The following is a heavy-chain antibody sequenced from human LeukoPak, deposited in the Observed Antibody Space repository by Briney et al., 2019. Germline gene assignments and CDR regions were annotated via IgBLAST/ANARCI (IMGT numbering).Heavy chain of an antibody. CDR1: GGSINSRSDY. Sequence: SETLSLTFTLPGGSINSRSDYWGWISQTPGKGLEWIGKLDSSGSTCYNPSLKSRVTISVGTSKNQFSLNLRSVTAADTAIYFCSRSHDYGGLYFYYYMDVWGKGTTVTVSS. V-gene: IGHV4-39*01. D-gene: IGHD4-23*01. CDR2: LDSSGST. J-gene: IGHJ6*03. CDR3: SRSHDYGGLYFYYYMDV.